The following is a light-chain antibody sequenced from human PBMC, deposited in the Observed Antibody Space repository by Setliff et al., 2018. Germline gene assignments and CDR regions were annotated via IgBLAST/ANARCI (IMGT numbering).Light chain of an antibody. CDR2: EVS. Sequence: SALTQPASVSGSPGQSITISCTGTSSDIGGYNYVSWYQQHSGKAPKLMIYEVSNRPSGVSNRFSGSKSGNTASLTISGLQAEDEADYCSSYASSSIPDVFGSGTKATVL. CDR1: SSDIGGYNY. CDR3: SSYASSSIPDV. V-gene: IGLV2-14*01. J-gene: IGLJ1*01.